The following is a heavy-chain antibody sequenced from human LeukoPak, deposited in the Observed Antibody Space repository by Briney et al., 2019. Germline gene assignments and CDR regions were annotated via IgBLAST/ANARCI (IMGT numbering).Heavy chain of an antibody. V-gene: IGHV1-3*01. D-gene: IGHD6-13*01. J-gene: IGHJ1*01. CDR2: INAGNGNT. CDR3: ARGRQIIAAAIQYFQH. Sequence: ASVKVSCKASGYTFTSYAMHWVRQAPGQRLEWMGWINAGNGNTKYSQKFQGRVTITRDTSASTAYMELSSLRSEDTAVYYCARGRQIIAAAIQYFQHWSQGTLVTVSS. CDR1: GYTFTSYA.